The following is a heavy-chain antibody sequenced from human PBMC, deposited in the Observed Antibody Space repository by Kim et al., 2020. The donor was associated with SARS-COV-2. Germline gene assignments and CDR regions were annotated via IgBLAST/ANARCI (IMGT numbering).Heavy chain of an antibody. D-gene: IGHD1-26*01. CDR2: VYANERT. CDR3: ARREAGSNYFDY. V-gene: IGHV4-4*07. Sequence: SETLSLTCSVSGGSISSYYWSWIRQPAGKGLEWIGCVYANERTDYNPSLKSRVTMSMDTSKNQVSLKLSAVTAADTAVYYCARREAGSNYFDYWGQGTLVTVSS. CDR1: GGSISSYY. J-gene: IGHJ4*02.